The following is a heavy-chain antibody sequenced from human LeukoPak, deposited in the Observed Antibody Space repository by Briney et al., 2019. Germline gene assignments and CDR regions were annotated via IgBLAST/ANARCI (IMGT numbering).Heavy chain of an antibody. Sequence: GGSLRLSCAASGFTFSKYGVHWVRQAPGKGLEWVAVIWFDGSNRNHADSVKGRFTISRDNSKNTLYLQMNSLRVEDTAVYFCVRDYCSGGSCYENNWFDPWGQGTLVTVSS. D-gene: IGHD2-15*01. V-gene: IGHV3-33*01. CDR1: GFTFSKYG. J-gene: IGHJ5*02. CDR3: VRDYCSGGSCYENNWFDP. CDR2: IWFDGSNR.